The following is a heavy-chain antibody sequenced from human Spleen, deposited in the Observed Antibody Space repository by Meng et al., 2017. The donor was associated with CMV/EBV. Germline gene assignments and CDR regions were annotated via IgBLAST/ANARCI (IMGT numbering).Heavy chain of an antibody. CDR3: ARPGILEELERAPQRYYYYYYGMDV. D-gene: IGHD1-1*01. V-gene: IGHV3-21*01. CDR1: GFTFSSYA. Sequence: GESLKISCAASGFTFSSYAMSWVRQAPGKGLEWVSSISSSSSYIYYADSVKGRFTISRDNAKNSLYLQMNSLRAEDTAVYYCARPGILEELERAPQRYYYYYYGMDVWGQGTTVTVSS. J-gene: IGHJ6*02. CDR2: ISSSSSYI.